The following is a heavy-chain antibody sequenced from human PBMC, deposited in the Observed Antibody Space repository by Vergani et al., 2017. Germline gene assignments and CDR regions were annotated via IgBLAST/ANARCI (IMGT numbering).Heavy chain of an antibody. Sequence: EVQLLESGGGLVQPGGSLRLSCAASGFTFSSYAMSWVRQAPGKGLEWVSAISGSGGSTYYADSVKGRFTISRDNSKNTLYLQMNSLRAEDTAVYYCAKDWDRGLVVIKYYFDYWGQGTLVTVSS. D-gene: IGHD3-22*01. CDR2: ISGSGGST. CDR3: AKDWDRGLVVIKYYFDY. CDR1: GFTFSSYA. V-gene: IGHV3-23*01. J-gene: IGHJ4*02.